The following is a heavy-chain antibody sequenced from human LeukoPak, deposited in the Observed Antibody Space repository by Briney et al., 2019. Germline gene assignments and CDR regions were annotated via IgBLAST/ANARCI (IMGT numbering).Heavy chain of an antibody. CDR3: ARMGYYYDSSGYYTPIDY. CDR1: GGSISSGGYY. J-gene: IGHJ4*02. D-gene: IGHD3-22*01. V-gene: IGHV4-31*03. CDR2: IYYSGST. Sequence: SQTLSLTCTVSGGSISSGGYYWSWIRQHPGKGLEWIGYIYYSGSTYYSPSLKSRVTISVDTSKNQFSLKLSSVTAADTVVYYCARMGYYYDSSGYYTPIDYWGQGTLVTVSS.